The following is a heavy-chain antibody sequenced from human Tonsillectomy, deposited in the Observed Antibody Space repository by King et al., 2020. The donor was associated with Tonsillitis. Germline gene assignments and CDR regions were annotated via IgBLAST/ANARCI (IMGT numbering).Heavy chain of an antibody. V-gene: IGHV3-49*03. D-gene: IGHD3-10*01. CDR3: TRVWFGELYSPFDY. CDR2: IRNKAYGGTT. J-gene: IGHJ4*02. CDR1: GFTFGDYA. Sequence: VQLVESGGGLVQPGRSLRLSCTASGFTFGDYATSWFRQAPGKGLEWVGFIRNKAYGGTTEYAASVKGRFTISRDDSKSIAYLQMNSLKTEDTAVYYCTRVWFGELYSPFDYWGQGTLVTVSS.